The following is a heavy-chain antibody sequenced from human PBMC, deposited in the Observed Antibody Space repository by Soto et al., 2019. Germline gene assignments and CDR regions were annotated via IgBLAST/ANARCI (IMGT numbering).Heavy chain of an antibody. CDR2: IYWDDDK. J-gene: IGHJ6*02. CDR3: AHSPSIAVAGYYYYYGMDV. D-gene: IGHD6-19*01. V-gene: IGHV2-5*02. CDR1: GFSLSTSGVG. Sequence: QITLKESGPTLVKPTQTLTLTCTFSGFSLSTSGVGVGWIRQPPGKALEWLALIYWDDDKRYSPSLKSRLTITEDTSKNQVVLTMTNMDPVDTATYYCAHSPSIAVAGYYYYYGMDVWGQGTTVTVSS.